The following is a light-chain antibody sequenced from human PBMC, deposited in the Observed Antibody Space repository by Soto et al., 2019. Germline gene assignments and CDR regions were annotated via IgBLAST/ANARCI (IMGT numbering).Light chain of an antibody. V-gene: IGLV2-14*01. J-gene: IGLJ2*01. CDR2: EVR. CDR3: QVLDSSSDHLVL. CDR1: SSDVGAYNY. Sequence: QSALTQPASVSGSPGQSITISCTGTSSDVGAYNYVSWYQQYPGRAPKVIIFEVRKRPSGIPERFSGSNSGNTATLTISRVEAGDEADYYCQVLDSSSDHLVLFGGGTKVTVL.